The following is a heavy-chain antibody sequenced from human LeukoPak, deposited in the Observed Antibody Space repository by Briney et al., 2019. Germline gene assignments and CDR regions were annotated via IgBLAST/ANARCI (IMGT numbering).Heavy chain of an antibody. D-gene: IGHD3-3*01. CDR1: GYTFTGYY. Sequence: ASVKVSCKASGYTFTGYYMHWVRQAPGQGLEWMGWINPNSGGTNYAQKFQGRVTMTRDTSISTAYMELSRLRSDDTAVYYCARGSVEPLRFLEWLLDEYYGMDVWGQGTTVTVSS. J-gene: IGHJ6*02. V-gene: IGHV1-2*02. CDR3: ARGSVEPLRFLEWLLDEYYGMDV. CDR2: INPNSGGT.